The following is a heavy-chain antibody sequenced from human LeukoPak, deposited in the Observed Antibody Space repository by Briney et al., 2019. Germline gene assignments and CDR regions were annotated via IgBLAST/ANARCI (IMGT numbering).Heavy chain of an antibody. V-gene: IGHV3-53*01. D-gene: IGHD5-18*01. CDR2: IYSGGST. Sequence: GGSLRLSCAASGFTVSSNYMSWVRQAPGKGLEWGSVIYSGGSTYYADSVKGRFTISRDNSKNTLYLQMNSLRAEDTAVYYCARLVYSYGCNCFDYWGQGTLVTVSS. CDR1: GFTVSSNY. CDR3: ARLVYSYGCNCFDY. J-gene: IGHJ4*02.